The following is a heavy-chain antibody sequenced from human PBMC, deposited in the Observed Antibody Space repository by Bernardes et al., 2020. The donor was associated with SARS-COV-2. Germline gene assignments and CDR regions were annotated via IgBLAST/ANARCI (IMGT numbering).Heavy chain of an antibody. CDR2: IDTDGSAT. CDR3: ATVVTGRPDY. CDR1: GFTFRTYW. D-gene: IGHD2-21*02. Sequence: GGSLRLSCAASGFTFRTYWMTWVRVRQAKGRGLEWVATIDTDGSATYYMDAAEGRFTISRDNAKNSLYLEMRSLRSEDTALYFCATVVTGRPDYWGQGTLVTVSS. V-gene: IGHV3-7*01. J-gene: IGHJ4*02.